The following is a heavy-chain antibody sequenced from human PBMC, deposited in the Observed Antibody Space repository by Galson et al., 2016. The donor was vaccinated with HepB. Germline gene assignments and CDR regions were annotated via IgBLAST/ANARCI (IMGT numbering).Heavy chain of an antibody. D-gene: IGHD5-18*01. Sequence: SLRLSCAASGFTFGRNPMNWVRQAPGKGLEWVSSISGSSTYIYYADSVKGRFTISRDNAKNSLYLQMNSLRAEDTAVYYCACSTSGASYGLFDYWGQGALVTVSS. CDR3: ACSTSGASYGLFDY. V-gene: IGHV3-21*06. CDR1: GFTFGRNP. J-gene: IGHJ4*02. CDR2: ISGSSTYI.